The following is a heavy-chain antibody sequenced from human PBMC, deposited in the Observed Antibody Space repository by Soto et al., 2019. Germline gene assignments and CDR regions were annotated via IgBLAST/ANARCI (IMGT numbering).Heavy chain of an antibody. J-gene: IGHJ4*02. CDR3: ARDLIDGVFQY. D-gene: IGHD3-3*01. Sequence: QTLSLTCAISGDSVSRTSAGWNWIRHSPSRGLEWLGRTYYRSKWYNDYTVSVKSRITINPDTPKNQFSLQLNSVTPEDTAVYYCARDLIDGVFQYWGQGTPVTVS. CDR1: GDSVSRTSAG. V-gene: IGHV6-1*01. CDR2: TYYRSKWYN.